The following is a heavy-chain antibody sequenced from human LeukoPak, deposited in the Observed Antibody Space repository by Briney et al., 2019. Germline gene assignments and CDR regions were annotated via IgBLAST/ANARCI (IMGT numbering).Heavy chain of an antibody. D-gene: IGHD2-2*01. CDR1: DFSFITYA. CDR3: ARGLTGYCSSTSCYVGRGLDV. J-gene: IGHJ6*04. Sequence: GGSLRLSCAASDFSFITYAMSWVRQAPGKGLEWVSYISSSGSTIYYADSVKGRFTISRDNAKNSLYLQMNSLRAEDTAVYYCARGLTGYCSSTSCYVGRGLDVWGKGTTVTISS. CDR2: ISSSGSTI. V-gene: IGHV3-48*03.